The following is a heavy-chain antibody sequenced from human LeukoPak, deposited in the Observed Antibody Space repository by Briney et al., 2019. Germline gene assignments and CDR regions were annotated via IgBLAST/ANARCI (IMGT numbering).Heavy chain of an antibody. CDR2: IFPSGGEI. V-gene: IGHV3-23*01. CDR1: GFTFSTFA. J-gene: IGHJ4*02. Sequence: PGGSLRLSCAASGFTFSTFAMIWVRQPPGKGLEWVSSIFPSGGEIHYADSVRGRFTISRDNSKSTLSHQMNSLRAEDTAIYYCATYRQVLLPFESWGQGTLVTVSS. D-gene: IGHD2/OR15-2a*01. CDR3: ATYRQVLLPFES.